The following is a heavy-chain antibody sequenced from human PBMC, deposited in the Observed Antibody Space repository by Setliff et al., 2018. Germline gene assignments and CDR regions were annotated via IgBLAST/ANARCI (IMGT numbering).Heavy chain of an antibody. CDR2: IWHDGGEK. CDR3: ARTCSGSTCHAGLES. Sequence: GSLRLSCAASGFTFSTYRFHWVRQAPGKGLEWVAVIWHDGGEKYYADSVKGRFTISRDNSKNTLYLQMNSLSAEDTAVYYCARTCSGSTCHAGLESWGQGTPVTVSS. J-gene: IGHJ4*02. D-gene: IGHD6-19*01. V-gene: IGHV3-33*08. CDR1: GFTFSTYR.